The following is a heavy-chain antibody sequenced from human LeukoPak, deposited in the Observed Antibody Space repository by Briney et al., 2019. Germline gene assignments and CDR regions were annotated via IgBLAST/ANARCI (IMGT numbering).Heavy chain of an antibody. CDR3: ARDLKGFNL. CDR1: GFYFSAYL. J-gene: IGHJ5*02. CDR2: IKQDGSQE. Sequence: GGSLRLSCVASGFYFSAYLMSWVRQAPGKGLEWVANIKQDGSQEFYLDSVKGRFTISRDDGNNSLYLHMSRLRIEDTAVYYCARDLKGFNLWGQGALVTVSS. V-gene: IGHV3-7*04.